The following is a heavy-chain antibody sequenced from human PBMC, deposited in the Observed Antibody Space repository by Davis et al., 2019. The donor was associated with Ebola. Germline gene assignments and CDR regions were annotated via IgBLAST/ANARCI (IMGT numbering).Heavy chain of an antibody. J-gene: IGHJ3*02. CDR2: IYSGGTT. Sequence: PGGSLRLSCAASGLIVSSYYMSWVRQAPGKGLEWVSVIYSGGTTYYADSVKGRFTISRDDSKNTLYLQMNSLRADDTAMYYCARGTTVTSHDAFDIWGQGTMVTVSS. D-gene: IGHD4-17*01. V-gene: IGHV3-53*01. CDR3: ARGTTVTSHDAFDI. CDR1: GLIVSSYY.